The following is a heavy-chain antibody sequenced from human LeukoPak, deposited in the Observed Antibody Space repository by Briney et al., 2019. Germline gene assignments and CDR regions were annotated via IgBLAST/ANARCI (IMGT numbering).Heavy chain of an antibody. J-gene: IGHJ4*02. Sequence: GGSLRLSCAASWFTVSSNYMSWVRQAPGKGLEWVSVIYSGGSTYYADSVKGRFTISRDNSKNTLYLQMNSLRAEDTAVYYCARLYDSSGYYANYFDYWGQGTLVTVSS. CDR2: IYSGGST. V-gene: IGHV3-53*01. CDR3: ARLYDSSGYYANYFDY. D-gene: IGHD3-22*01. CDR1: WFTVSSNY.